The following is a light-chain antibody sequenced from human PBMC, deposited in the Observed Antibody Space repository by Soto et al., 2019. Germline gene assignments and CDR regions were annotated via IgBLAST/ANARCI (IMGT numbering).Light chain of an antibody. CDR3: QQRSNWPSIT. V-gene: IGKV3-11*01. J-gene: IGKJ5*01. CDR2: DAS. CDR1: QSVSSY. Sequence: EIVLTQSPATLSLSPGERATLSGSTSQSVSSYLAWYQQKPGQAQRLLIYDASNTATGIPARFSGSGSGTDFTLTINSLEPEDFAVYYCQQRSNWPSITVGQGTRLEIK.